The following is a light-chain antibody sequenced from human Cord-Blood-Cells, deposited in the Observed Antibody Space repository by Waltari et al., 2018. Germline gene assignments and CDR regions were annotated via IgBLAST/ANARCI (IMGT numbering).Light chain of an antibody. CDR3: QQYYSTPLYS. CDR2: WAS. CDR1: PSVLYSSNNKNY. Sequence: DFVMTPYPASLALSLRERPTINCTSTPSVLYSSNNKNYLAWYQQKPGQPPKRLIYWASTRESGVPDRFSGSGSGTDFTLTISSLQAEDVAVYYCQQYYSTPLYSFGQGTKLEIK. V-gene: IGKV4-1*01. J-gene: IGKJ2*03.